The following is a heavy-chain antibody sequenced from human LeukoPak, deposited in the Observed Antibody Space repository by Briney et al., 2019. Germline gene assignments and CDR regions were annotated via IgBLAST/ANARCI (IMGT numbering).Heavy chain of an antibody. CDR2: ISGNGVTT. V-gene: IGHV3-23*01. CDR1: GFTFSTYA. CDR3: AKAPYGGNTV. J-gene: IGHJ4*02. Sequence: GGSLRLSYAASGFTFSTYAMGWVRQAPGGGLRWVSSISGNGVTTYYADSVKGRFTISRDNSKNTLYLQMNSLRAEDTALYYCAKAPYGGNTVWGQGTLVTVSS. D-gene: IGHD4-23*01.